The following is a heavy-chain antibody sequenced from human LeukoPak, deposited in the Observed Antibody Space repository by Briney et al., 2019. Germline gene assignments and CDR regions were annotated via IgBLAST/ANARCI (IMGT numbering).Heavy chain of an antibody. D-gene: IGHD7-27*01. Sequence: GGSLRLSCAASGFSFSFSWMHWVRQAPGKGLVWVSRINSDGRYTDYADSVKGRFTISRDNAKNTLYLQMNSLRAEDTALYHCVRDLTGPRDYWGQGTLVTVSS. V-gene: IGHV3-74*01. CDR2: INSDGRYT. J-gene: IGHJ4*02. CDR1: GFSFSFSW. CDR3: VRDLTGPRDY.